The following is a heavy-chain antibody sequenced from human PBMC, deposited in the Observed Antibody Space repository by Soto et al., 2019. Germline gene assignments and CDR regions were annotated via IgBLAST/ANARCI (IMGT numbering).Heavy chain of an antibody. D-gene: IGHD3-9*01. V-gene: IGHV3-15*01. J-gene: IGHJ4*02. Sequence: GGSLRLSCAASGFTFSNAWMSWVRQAPGKGLEWVGRIKSKTDGGTTDYAAPVKGRFTISRDDSKNTLYLQMNSLKTEDTAVYYCTTVLYYDILMGPSYWGQGTLVTVSS. CDR2: IKSKTDGGTT. CDR1: GFTFSNAW. CDR3: TTVLYYDILMGPSY.